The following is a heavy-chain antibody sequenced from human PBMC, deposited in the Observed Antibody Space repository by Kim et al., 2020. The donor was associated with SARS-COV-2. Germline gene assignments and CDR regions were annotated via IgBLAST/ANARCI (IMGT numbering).Heavy chain of an antibody. Sequence: YSNPSLKSRVTISVDTSKNQFSLKLSSVTAADTAVYYCARRGAPGWFDPWGQGTLVTVSS. CDR3: ARRGAPGWFDP. V-gene: IGHV4-39*01. J-gene: IGHJ5*02. D-gene: IGHD3-10*01.